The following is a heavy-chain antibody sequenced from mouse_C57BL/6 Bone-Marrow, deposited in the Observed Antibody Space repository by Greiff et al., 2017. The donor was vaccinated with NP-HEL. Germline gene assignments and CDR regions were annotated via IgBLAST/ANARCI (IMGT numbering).Heavy chain of an antibody. CDR2: ISDGGSYT. Sequence: DVHLVESGGGLVKPGGSLKLSCAASGFTFSSYAMSWVRQTPEKRLEWVATISDGGSYTYYPDNVKGRFTISRDNAKNNLYLQMSHLKSEDTAMYYCASDKGNYWGQGTLVTVSA. CDR1: GFTFSSYA. D-gene: IGHD2-1*01. V-gene: IGHV5-4*01. CDR3: ASDKGNY. J-gene: IGHJ3*01.